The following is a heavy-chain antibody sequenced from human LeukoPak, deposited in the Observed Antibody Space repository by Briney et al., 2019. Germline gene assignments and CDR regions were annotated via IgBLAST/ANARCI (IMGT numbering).Heavy chain of an antibody. CDR1: GYTFTGYY. D-gene: IGHD3-22*01. V-gene: IGHV1-2*02. CDR2: VNPNSGGT. Sequence: ASVKVSCKASGYTFTGYYMHWGRQAPGQGLEWMGWVNPNSGGTNYAQKFQGGVTMTRDTSISTAYMELSRLRSDDTAVYYCARGREFYDSSGSDAFDIWGQGTMVTVSS. J-gene: IGHJ3*02. CDR3: ARGREFYDSSGSDAFDI.